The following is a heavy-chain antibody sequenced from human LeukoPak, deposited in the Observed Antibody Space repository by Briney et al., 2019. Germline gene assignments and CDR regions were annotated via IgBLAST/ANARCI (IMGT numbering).Heavy chain of an antibody. CDR2: IYYSGST. Sequence: SQTLSLTYTVSGGSISSGDYYWSWIRQPPGKGLEWIGSIYYSGSTYYNPSLKSRVTISVDTSKNQFSLRLSSVTAADTAVYYCARYVPAATWLTGNDAFDIWGQGTMVIVSS. V-gene: IGHV4-30-4*01. CDR3: ARYVPAATWLTGNDAFDI. D-gene: IGHD2-2*01. J-gene: IGHJ3*02. CDR1: GGSISSGDYY.